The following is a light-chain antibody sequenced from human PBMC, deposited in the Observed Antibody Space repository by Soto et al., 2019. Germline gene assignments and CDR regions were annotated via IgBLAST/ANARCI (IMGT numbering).Light chain of an antibody. CDR3: QQRSNWL. CDR1: QSVSNY. V-gene: IGKV3-11*01. J-gene: IGKJ3*01. CDR2: DAS. Sequence: ENVLTQSPATLSLSPGERATLSCRASQSVSNYVAWYQQKPGQAPRLPIYDASNRATGIPARFSGSGSGTDFNLTISSLEPEDFAVYYCQQRSNWLFGPGTKVDIK.